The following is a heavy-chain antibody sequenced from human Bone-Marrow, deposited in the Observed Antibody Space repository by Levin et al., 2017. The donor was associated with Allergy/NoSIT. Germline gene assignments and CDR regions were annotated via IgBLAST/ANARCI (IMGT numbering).Heavy chain of an antibody. V-gene: IGHV3-48*02. CDR3: ARDCPHLSYSSTWYYYYGMDV. CDR2: ISDSSSSI. Sequence: PGGSLRLSCAASGFTFSNSSMNWVRQAPGKGLEWVSYISDSSSSIFYADSVKGRFTISRDNAKNSLFLQMNSLRDEDTAVYYCARDCPHLSYSSTWYYYYGMDVLGQGTTVTVSS. CDR1: GFTFSNSS. D-gene: IGHD6-13*01. J-gene: IGHJ6*02.